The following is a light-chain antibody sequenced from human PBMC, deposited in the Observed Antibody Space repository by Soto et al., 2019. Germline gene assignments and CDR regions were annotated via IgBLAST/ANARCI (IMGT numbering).Light chain of an antibody. CDR2: DAS. J-gene: IGKJ4*01. Sequence: EIVLTQSPATLSLSPGNRATLSCRASESVSRYLAWYQQKPGQAPRLLIYDASSRAAGIPARSSGSGSGTDFTLTITSLEPEDFAVYYCQQRSDWPSTFGGGTKVEIK. CDR3: QQRSDWPST. CDR1: ESVSRY. V-gene: IGKV3-11*01.